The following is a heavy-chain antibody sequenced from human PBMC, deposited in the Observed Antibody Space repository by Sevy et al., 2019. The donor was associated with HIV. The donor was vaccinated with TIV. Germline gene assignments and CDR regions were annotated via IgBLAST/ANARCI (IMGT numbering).Heavy chain of an antibody. CDR2: INAASGVT. J-gene: IGHJ4*02. V-gene: IGHV1-2*02. CDR1: GYTFSDYS. Sequence: ASVEVSCKASGYTFSDYSIYWIRQAPGQGFEWMGWINAASGVTNFAQKFQGRVTMTRDTSINTAYMEVYRLTSDDTAVYYCARGGSDGNYWGQGTLVTVSS. CDR3: ARGGSDGNY. D-gene: IGHD5-12*01.